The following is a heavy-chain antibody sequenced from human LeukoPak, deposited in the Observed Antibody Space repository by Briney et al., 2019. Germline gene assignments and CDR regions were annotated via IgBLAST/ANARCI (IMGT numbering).Heavy chain of an antibody. D-gene: IGHD6-13*01. J-gene: IGHJ4*02. CDR3: ATGLRIAAAGTEGSGFDY. V-gene: IGHV3-21*01. Sequence: PGGSLRLSCAASGFTFSSYSMNWVRQAPGKGLEWVSSISSGSSYIYYADSVKGRFTISRDNAKNSLYLQMNSLRAEDTAVYYCATGLRIAAAGTEGSGFDYWGQGTLVTVSS. CDR2: ISSGSSYI. CDR1: GFTFSSYS.